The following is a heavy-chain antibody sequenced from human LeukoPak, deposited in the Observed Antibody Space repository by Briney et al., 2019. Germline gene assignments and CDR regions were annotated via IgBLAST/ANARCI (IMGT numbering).Heavy chain of an antibody. CDR2: IIPILGIA. J-gene: IGHJ6*02. CDR1: GGTFSSYA. Sequence: SVTVSCKASGGTFSSYAISWVRQAPGQGLEWMGRIIPILGIANYAQKFQGRVTITADKSTSTAYMELSSLRSEDTAVYYCARSPKGKDSYYYYGMDVWGQGTTVTVSS. D-gene: IGHD4-23*01. CDR3: ARSPKGKDSYYYYGMDV. V-gene: IGHV1-69*04.